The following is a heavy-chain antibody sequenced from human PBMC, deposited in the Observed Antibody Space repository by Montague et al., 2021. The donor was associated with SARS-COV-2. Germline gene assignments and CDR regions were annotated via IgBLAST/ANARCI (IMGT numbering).Heavy chain of an antibody. CDR3: MRAGGYVNGPPE. J-gene: IGHJ4*02. CDR1: GASIVSTDC. Sequence: SETLSLTCAVSGASIVSTDCWSWVRQPPGKGLEWIGEIYDTASTHYNPSLKSRVTMSVDKFNNQVSLQLKYLTAADTAVYFCMRAGGYVNGPPEWGQGALVIASS. V-gene: IGHV4-4*02. CDR2: IYDTAST. D-gene: IGHD6-19*01.